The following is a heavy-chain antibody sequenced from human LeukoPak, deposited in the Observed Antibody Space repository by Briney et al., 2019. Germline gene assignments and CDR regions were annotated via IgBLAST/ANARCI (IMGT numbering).Heavy chain of an antibody. CDR1: GGTFSSYA. D-gene: IGHD6-13*01. Sequence: SLKVSCKPPGGTFSSYAISWVRPAPGQGVGWVGGIIPIFGTSNYARKYQGRGRITAGESTNTDYIELGNLRSEDTAVYSCATWALQQRVSFAFVIWGEGTMVTVSS. J-gene: IGHJ3*02. CDR3: ATWALQQRVSFAFVI. V-gene: IGHV1-69*13. CDR2: IIPIFGTS.